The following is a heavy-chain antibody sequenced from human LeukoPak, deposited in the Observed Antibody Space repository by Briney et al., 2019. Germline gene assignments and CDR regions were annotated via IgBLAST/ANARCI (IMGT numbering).Heavy chain of an antibody. CDR1: GFTFSSYA. V-gene: IGHV3-7*01. J-gene: IGHJ6*03. Sequence: GRSLRLSCAASGFTFSSYAMHWVRQAPGKGLEWVANIKQDGSETYYVDSAKGRFTISRDNAKNSLYLQMNSLRAEDTAVYYCARVVTNYRYYYYYYMDVWGKGTTVTVSS. CDR3: ARVVTNYRYYYYYYMDV. D-gene: IGHD5-18*01. CDR2: IKQDGSET.